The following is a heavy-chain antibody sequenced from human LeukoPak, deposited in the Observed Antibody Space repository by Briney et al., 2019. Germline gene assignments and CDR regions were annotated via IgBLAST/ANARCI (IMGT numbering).Heavy chain of an antibody. CDR3: ARDRPGSYWYFDL. V-gene: IGHV4-59*01. D-gene: IGHD3-10*01. Sequence: PSETLSLTCTVSGGSISSYYWSWVRQPPGKGLEWVGHIYYVGSTNYNPSLKSRVTISIDTSKNYFSLKLNSVIAADTAVYYCARDRPGSYWYFDLWGRGTLVTVSS. J-gene: IGHJ2*01. CDR1: GGSISSYY. CDR2: IYYVGST.